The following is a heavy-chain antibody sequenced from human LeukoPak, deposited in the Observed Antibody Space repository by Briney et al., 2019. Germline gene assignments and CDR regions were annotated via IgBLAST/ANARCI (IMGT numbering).Heavy chain of an antibody. CDR1: GFTFSSYW. CDR2: INSDGSST. V-gene: IGHV3-74*01. D-gene: IGHD3-16*01. Sequence: GGSLRLSCAASGFTFSSYWMHWVRQAPGKGLVWVSRINSDGSSTSYADSVKGRFTISRDNAKNTLYLQMNSLRAEDTAVYYCAREVSYDYVWQNWFDPWGQGTLVTVSS. CDR3: AREVSYDYVWQNWFDP. J-gene: IGHJ5*02.